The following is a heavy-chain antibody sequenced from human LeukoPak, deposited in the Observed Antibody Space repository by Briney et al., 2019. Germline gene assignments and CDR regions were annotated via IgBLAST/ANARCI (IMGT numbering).Heavy chain of an antibody. CDR1: GFTFSGYG. J-gene: IGHJ4*02. CDR2: ISYDGSFK. D-gene: IGHD5-24*01. Sequence: PGGSLRLSCAASGFTFSGYGMHWVRQAPGKGLEWVAVISYDGSFKYHGDSVKGRFTISRDNSKNTLYLQMNSLRPEDTAAYHCAKDAGAGYNWNYCDYWGQGTLVTVSS. V-gene: IGHV3-30*18. CDR3: AKDAGAGYNWNYCDY.